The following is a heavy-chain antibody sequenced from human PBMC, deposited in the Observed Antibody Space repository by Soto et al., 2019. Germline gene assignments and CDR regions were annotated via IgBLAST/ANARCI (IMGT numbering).Heavy chain of an antibody. V-gene: IGHV4-61*01. CDR2: IYYSGST. D-gene: IGHD6-13*01. Sequence: SETLSLTCTVSGGSVSSGSYYWSWIRQPRGKGLEWIGHIYYSGSTNYKPSLKSRLSISVDTSKNQFSLKLSSVTAAETAVYYCARDGSIPAAVNWFDPWGQGTLVTVSS. CDR1: GGSVSSGSYY. J-gene: IGHJ5*02. CDR3: ARDGSIPAAVNWFDP.